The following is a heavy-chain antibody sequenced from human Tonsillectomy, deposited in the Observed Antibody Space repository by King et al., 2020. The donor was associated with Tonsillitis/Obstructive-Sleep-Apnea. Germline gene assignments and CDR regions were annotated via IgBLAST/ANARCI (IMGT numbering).Heavy chain of an antibody. Sequence: VQLVESGAEVKKPGESLKISCTGSGYSFTSYWIGWVRQMPGKGLEWMGIIYPGDSDTRYSPSFQGQVTISADKSISTAYLQWSSLKASDTAMYYCARYRQLGYCSSTSCPFDYWGQGTLVTVSS. D-gene: IGHD2-2*01. CDR3: ARYRQLGYCSSTSCPFDY. CDR2: IYPGDSDT. V-gene: IGHV5-51*03. CDR1: GYSFTSYW. J-gene: IGHJ4*02.